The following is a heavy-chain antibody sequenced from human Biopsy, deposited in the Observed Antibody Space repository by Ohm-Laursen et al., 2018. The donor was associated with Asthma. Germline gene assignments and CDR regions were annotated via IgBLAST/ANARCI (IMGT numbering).Heavy chain of an antibody. CDR2: GGSYYDGGLK. CDR3: ARDVMEWYLPAFDF. V-gene: IGHV3-30-3*01. CDR1: GFTFSRYA. J-gene: IGHJ4*02. D-gene: IGHD3-3*01. Sequence: SLRLSCSASGFTFSRYAIHWVRQAPGKGLEWVAVGGSYYDGGLKYYADSVNGRFTVSRDDSKNTLYLQMNSLRPDDTAVCYCARDVMEWYLPAFDFWGQGTLVTVSS.